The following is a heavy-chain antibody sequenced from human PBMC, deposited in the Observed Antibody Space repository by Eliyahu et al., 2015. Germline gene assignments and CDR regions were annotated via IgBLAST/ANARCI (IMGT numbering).Heavy chain of an antibody. V-gene: IGHV2-5*02. CDR2: ISGDDDK. J-gene: IGHJ5*02. CDR3: AHRLVVANGWXDT. D-gene: IGHD2-21*01. Sequence: QITLRESGPTLVKPTQTLTLTCTFSGFSLDTSAVGVGWIRQTPGKALEWLALISGDDDKRYRPSLRTRLTIKKDIPENQVVLTMANMDPVDTGTYFCAHRLVVANGWXDTWGQGALVTVSS. CDR1: GFSLDTSAVG.